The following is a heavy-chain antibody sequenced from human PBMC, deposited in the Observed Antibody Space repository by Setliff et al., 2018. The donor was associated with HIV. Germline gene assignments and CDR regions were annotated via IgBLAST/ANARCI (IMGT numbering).Heavy chain of an antibody. Sequence: ASVKVSCKASGYTFTGYHMHWVRQAPGQGLEWMGWINPNSGATNYAQKFQGRVTMTRDTSTSTVYMELSSLRSEDTAVYFCARSYYGSGSYQGVLDYWGQGTLVTVSS. J-gene: IGHJ4*02. V-gene: IGHV1-2*02. CDR1: GYTFTGYH. CDR3: ARSYYGSGSYQGVLDY. CDR2: INPNSGAT. D-gene: IGHD3-10*01.